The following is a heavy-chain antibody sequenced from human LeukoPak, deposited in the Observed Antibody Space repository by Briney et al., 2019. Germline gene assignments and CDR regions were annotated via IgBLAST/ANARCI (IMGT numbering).Heavy chain of an antibody. Sequence: PSETLPLTCTVSGGSISSYYWSWIRQPPGNGLVWIGYIHYSGTTNYNPSLKSRVTISVDTSKNQFSLKLSSVTAADTAVYYCARGVLLQGRGAFDIWGQGAMVTVSS. V-gene: IGHV4-59*01. J-gene: IGHJ3*02. CDR1: GGSISSYY. CDR2: IHYSGTT. CDR3: ARGVLLQGRGAFDI. D-gene: IGHD3-10*01.